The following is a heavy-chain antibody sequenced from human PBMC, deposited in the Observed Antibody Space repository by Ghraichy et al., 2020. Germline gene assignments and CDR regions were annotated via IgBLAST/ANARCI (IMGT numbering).Heavy chain of an antibody. Sequence: GGSLRLSCVGSGFTFRSYSMNWVRQAPGKGLEWVSYITSSSRFISYSDSVKGRFTVSRDNAQNSLYLQMKSLRDEDTAVYYCARGSTVVRYYYYAGMDVWGQGTTVTVSS. CDR3: ARGSTVVRYYYYAGMDV. J-gene: IGHJ6*02. V-gene: IGHV3-48*02. D-gene: IGHD4-23*01. CDR1: GFTFRSYS. CDR2: ITSSSRFI.